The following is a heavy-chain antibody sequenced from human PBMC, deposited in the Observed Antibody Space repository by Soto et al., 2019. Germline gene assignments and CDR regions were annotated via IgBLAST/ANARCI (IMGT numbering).Heavy chain of an antibody. V-gene: IGHV3-53*01. D-gene: IGHD2-15*01. CDR3: ARSGYCSGGSCYAYFHYGMDV. CDR1: GFIVSSNY. J-gene: IGHJ6*02. Sequence: GGSLRLSCAASGFIVSSNYMNWVRQAPGKGLEWVSAIYSGGTTNYADSMKGRFTISRDNSKNTLFLQMNSLRAEDTAVYYCARSGYCSGGSCYAYFHYGMDVWGQGTTVTVSS. CDR2: IYSGGTT.